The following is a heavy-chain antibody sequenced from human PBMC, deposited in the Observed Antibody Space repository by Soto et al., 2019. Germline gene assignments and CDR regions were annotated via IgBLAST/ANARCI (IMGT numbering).Heavy chain of an antibody. CDR3: ARALKSGGDTNF. D-gene: IGHD2-21*01. CDR1: GFTFSSYG. J-gene: IGHJ4*02. CDR2: IWYDGSNK. Sequence: GGSLRLSCAASGFTFSSYGMHWARQAPGKGLEWVAVIWYDGSNKYYADSVKGRFTISRDNSKNTLYLQMNSLRAEDTAVYYCARALKSGGDTNFWGQGTQVTVSS. V-gene: IGHV3-33*01.